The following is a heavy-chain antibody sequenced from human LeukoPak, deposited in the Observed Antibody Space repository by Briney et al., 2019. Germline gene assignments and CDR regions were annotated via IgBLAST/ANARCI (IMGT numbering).Heavy chain of an antibody. Sequence: PSETLSLTCAVYGGSFSGYYWSWIRQPPGKGLEWIGEINHSGSTNYNPSLKSRVTISVDTSKNQFSLKLSSVTAADTAVYYCARAPDRTYYYGSGSPEDWGQGTLVTVSS. CDR1: GGSFSGYY. CDR3: ARAPDRTYYYGSGSPED. V-gene: IGHV4-34*01. D-gene: IGHD3-10*01. J-gene: IGHJ4*02. CDR2: INHSGST.